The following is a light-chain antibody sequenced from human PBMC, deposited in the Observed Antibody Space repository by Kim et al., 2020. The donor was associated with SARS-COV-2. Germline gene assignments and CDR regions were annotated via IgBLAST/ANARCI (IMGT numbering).Light chain of an antibody. J-gene: IGKJ2*01. CDR1: QSITTW. Sequence: DIQMTQSPSTLSASVGDRVTITCRASQSITTWLAWYQQKPGKAPKLLIYDASTLHSGVPSRFSGSGYGTEFTLTISSLQPDDSATYYCQQYKVLFDQRTKLEI. CDR2: DAS. CDR3: QQYKVL. V-gene: IGKV1-5*01.